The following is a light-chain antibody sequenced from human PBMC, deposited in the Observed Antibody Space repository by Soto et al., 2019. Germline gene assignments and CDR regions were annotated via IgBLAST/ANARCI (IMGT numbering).Light chain of an antibody. CDR1: KSHIGAGSG. CDR2: ANT. Sequence: QSVLTQPPSVTGAPGQRVNISCTGNKSHIGAGSGVNWYQQFPDKAPKLLIYANTHRPSGVPDRFSGSTSATSASLAITGLQTRDEADYYCQSVDSSLTGLIFGGGTKLTVL. CDR3: QSVDSSLTGLI. V-gene: IGLV1-40*01. J-gene: IGLJ2*01.